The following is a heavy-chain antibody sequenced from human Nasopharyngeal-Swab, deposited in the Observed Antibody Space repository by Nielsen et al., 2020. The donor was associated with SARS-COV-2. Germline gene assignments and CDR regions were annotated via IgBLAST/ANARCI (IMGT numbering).Heavy chain of an antibody. CDR1: GFTFSDNY. CDR3: ARAPVTIEVHYYSVLDF. Sequence: GESLKISCAASGFTFSDNYMSWICTAPGKGPEWVSYITSCTSYTMYADSVKGRFTISRDDARNSLYLEMNNLRVEDTADYYCARAPVTIEVHYYSVLDFLGQRSTVTVSS. J-gene: IGHJ6*02. V-gene: IGHV3-11*05. D-gene: IGHD3-10*01. CDR2: ITSCTSYT.